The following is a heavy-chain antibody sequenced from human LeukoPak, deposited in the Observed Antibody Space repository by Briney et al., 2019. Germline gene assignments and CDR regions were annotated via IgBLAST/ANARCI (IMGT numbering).Heavy chain of an antibody. Sequence: GASVKVSCKTSGYRFTSYGISWVRQAPGQGLGWVGWISIYNGKTYYEQRFQDRVTMTTDTSTSTAYMELRNLRSDDTAVYYCARVCHIVVVTAEGGWFDPWGQGTLVTVSS. CDR2: ISIYNGKT. CDR3: ARVCHIVVVTAEGGWFDP. J-gene: IGHJ5*02. D-gene: IGHD2-21*02. V-gene: IGHV1-18*01. CDR1: GYRFTSYG.